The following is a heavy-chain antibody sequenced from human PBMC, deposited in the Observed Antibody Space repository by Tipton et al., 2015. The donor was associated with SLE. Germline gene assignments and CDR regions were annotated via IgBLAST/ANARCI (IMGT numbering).Heavy chain of an antibody. CDR1: GGSISGSSYY. CDR2: ITNNGNT. CDR3: ARHDTNYGRNWFDP. D-gene: IGHD2-8*01. J-gene: IGHJ5*02. V-gene: IGHV4-39*01. Sequence: TLSLTCTVPGGSISGSSYYWDWFRQPPGKGPEGICRITNNGNTYYLPSLQSRVTMSVDTSKNHFSLKLSSVTAADTAVYYCARHDTNYGRNWFDPWGQGTLVTVSS.